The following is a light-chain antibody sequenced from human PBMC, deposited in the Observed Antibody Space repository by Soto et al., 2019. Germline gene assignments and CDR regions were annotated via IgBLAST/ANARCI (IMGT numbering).Light chain of an antibody. J-gene: IGKJ5*01. Sequence: DIALTQSPDSLTLSLGERATINCKSSQSVLYNSYNKSYLAWYQVKPGRPPKTLLSWASTREPGVPDRFSGSGSGTDFTLTISSLQAEDVAVYYCQQYYSTLITFGQGTRLEIK. CDR2: WAS. CDR1: QSVLYNSYNKSY. CDR3: QQYYSTLIT. V-gene: IGKV4-1*01.